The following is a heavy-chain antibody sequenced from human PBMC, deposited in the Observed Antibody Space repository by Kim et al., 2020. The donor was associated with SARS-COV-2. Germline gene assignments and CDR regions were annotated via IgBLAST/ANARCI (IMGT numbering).Heavy chain of an antibody. J-gene: IGHJ4*02. Sequence: GGSLRLSCAASGFTFSSYAMHWVRRAPGKGLEWVAVVSYDGSNKYYPNSVKGRFTISRDNSKNTLDLQMHSLGDEDTAVYYCAKATRLNTSGWINYWGQGTLVTVSS. CDR3: AKATRLNTSGWINY. V-gene: IGHV3-30-3*01. CDR1: GFTFSSYA. CDR2: VSYDGSNK. D-gene: IGHD6-19*01.